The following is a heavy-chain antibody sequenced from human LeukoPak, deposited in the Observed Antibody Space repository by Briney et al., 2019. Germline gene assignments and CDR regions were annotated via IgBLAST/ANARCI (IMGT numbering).Heavy chain of an antibody. V-gene: IGHV3-74*01. CDR2: IDTDGSDT. D-gene: IGHD2-2*01. Sequence: GGSLRLSCAASGFTFSSYWMHWVRQAPGKGLVWVSRIDTDGSDTSYADSVKGRFTISRDNAKNTLYLQMNSLRAEDTAAYYCVRDRYPAAREFDYWGQGTLVTVSS. J-gene: IGHJ4*02. CDR1: GFTFSSYW. CDR3: VRDRYPAAREFDY.